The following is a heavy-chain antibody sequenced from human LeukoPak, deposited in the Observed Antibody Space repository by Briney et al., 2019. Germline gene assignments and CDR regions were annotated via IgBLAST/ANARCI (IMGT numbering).Heavy chain of an antibody. J-gene: IGHJ4*02. CDR3: ARPPNYYYDSSGYYDY. CDR2: INAGKGNT. Sequence: ASVKVSCKASGYTFTSYAMHWVRQAPGQRLEWMGWINAGKGNTKYSRKFQGRVTITRDTSASTAYMELSSLRSEDTAVYYCARPPNYYYDSSGYYDYWGQGTLVTVSS. V-gene: IGHV1-3*01. D-gene: IGHD3-22*01. CDR1: GYTFTSYA.